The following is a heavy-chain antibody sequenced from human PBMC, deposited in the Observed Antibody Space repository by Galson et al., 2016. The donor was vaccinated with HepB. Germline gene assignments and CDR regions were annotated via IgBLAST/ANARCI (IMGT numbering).Heavy chain of an antibody. J-gene: IGHJ4*02. V-gene: IGHV5-51*01. CDR3: AIPACVPTWCSPPPYFDH. CDR1: GYSFDKYW. CDR2: IYPDNSDT. Sequence: QSGAEVKKVGESLKISCKVSGYSFDKYWIVWVRQMPGRGLEWMGIIYPDNSDTKYSPSLQGQVTISADKSINTAYLQWSSLKSSDTAMYYCAIPACVPTWCSPPPYFDHWGQGTLVTVSS. D-gene: IGHD2-8*01.